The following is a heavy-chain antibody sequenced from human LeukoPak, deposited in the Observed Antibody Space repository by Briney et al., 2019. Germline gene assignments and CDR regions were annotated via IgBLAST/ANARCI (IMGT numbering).Heavy chain of an antibody. V-gene: IGHV3-66*01. CDR2: IYSAGGT. CDR1: GFTVSINY. CDR3: ARLHDSSGYTYFDY. D-gene: IGHD3-22*01. Sequence: GGSLRLSCAPPGFTVSINYLTWVRQAPGKGLEWVSVIYSAGGTYFADSVKGRFTISRENSKNTRYLQMTSLRAEDTAVDYCARLHDSSGYTYFDYWGQGTLVTV. J-gene: IGHJ4*02.